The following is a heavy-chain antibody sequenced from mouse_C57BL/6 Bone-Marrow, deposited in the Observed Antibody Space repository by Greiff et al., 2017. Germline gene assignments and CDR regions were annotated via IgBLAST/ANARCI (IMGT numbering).Heavy chain of an antibody. CDR2: ISDGGSYT. CDR3: ARESNYGSSGGFAY. J-gene: IGHJ3*01. Sequence: EVQLQQSGGGLVKPGGSLKLSCAASGFTFSSYAMSWVRQTPEKRLEWVATISDGGSYTYYPDNVKGRFTISRDNAKNNLYLQMSHLKSEDTGMDDWARESNYGSSGGFAYWGQGTLVTVSA. CDR1: GFTFSSYA. D-gene: IGHD1-1*01. V-gene: IGHV5-4*01.